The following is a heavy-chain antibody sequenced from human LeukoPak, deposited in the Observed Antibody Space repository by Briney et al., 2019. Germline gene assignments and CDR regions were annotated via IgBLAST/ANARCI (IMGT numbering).Heavy chain of an antibody. Sequence: SETLSLTCAVYGGSFSGYYWSWIRQPPGKGLEWIGSIYYSGSTYYNPSLKSRVTISVDTSKNQFSLKLSSVTAADTAVYYCARHVGSAVTTFLDYWGQGTLVTVSS. J-gene: IGHJ4*02. CDR1: GGSFSGYY. CDR3: ARHVGSAVTTFLDY. V-gene: IGHV4-34*01. D-gene: IGHD2/OR15-2a*01. CDR2: IYYSGST.